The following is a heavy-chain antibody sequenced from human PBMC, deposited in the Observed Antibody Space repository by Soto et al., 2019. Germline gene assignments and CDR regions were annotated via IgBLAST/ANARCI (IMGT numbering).Heavy chain of an antibody. CDR2: IYYSGST. V-gene: IGHV4-61*01. J-gene: IGHJ3*02. CDR3: ARDLGRGYCSSTSCIDAFDI. CDR1: GGSVSSGSYY. Sequence: PSETLSLTCTVSGGSVSSGSYYWSWIRQPPGKGLEWIGYIYYSGSTNYNPSLKSRVTISVDTSKNQFSLKLSSVTAADTAVYYCARDLGRGYCSSTSCIDAFDIWGQGTMVTVSS. D-gene: IGHD2-2*01.